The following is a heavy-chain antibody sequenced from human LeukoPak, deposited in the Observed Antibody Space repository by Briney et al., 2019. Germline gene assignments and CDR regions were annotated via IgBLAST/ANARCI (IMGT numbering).Heavy chain of an antibody. J-gene: IGHJ4*02. Sequence: SQTLSLTCTVSGGSISSGDYYWSWIRQPPGKGLEWIASINYSGSTYYNPSLKSRVTISVDTSENQFSLKLSSVAVADTAVYYCARYVVYGSGKYYFDYWGQGTLVTVSS. CDR2: INYSGST. D-gene: IGHD3-10*01. V-gene: IGHV4-39*01. CDR3: ARYVVYGSGKYYFDY. CDR1: GGSISSGDYY.